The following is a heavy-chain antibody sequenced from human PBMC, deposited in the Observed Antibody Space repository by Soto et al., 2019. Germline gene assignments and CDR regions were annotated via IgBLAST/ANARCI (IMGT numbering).Heavy chain of an antibody. J-gene: IGHJ5*02. V-gene: IGHV4-31*03. CDR3: ARDVAGYGSGSYYRWFDP. D-gene: IGHD3-10*01. CDR1: GGSISSGGYY. Sequence: SETLSLTCTVSGGSISSGGYYWSWIRQHPGKGLEWIGYIYYSGSTYYKTSLKSRVTISVDTSKNQFYLKLSSVTAADTAVYYCARDVAGYGSGSYYRWFDPWGQGTLVTVSS. CDR2: IYYSGST.